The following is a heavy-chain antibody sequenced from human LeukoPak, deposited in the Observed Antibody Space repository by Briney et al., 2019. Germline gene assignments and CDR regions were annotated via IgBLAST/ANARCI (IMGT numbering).Heavy chain of an antibody. V-gene: IGHV3-48*04. CDR1: GFTVSSNY. CDR3: AKDNSGWLLYLFDY. J-gene: IGHJ4*02. Sequence: GGSLRLSCAASGFTVSSNYMTWVRQAPGKGLEWVSHISSSSSTIYYADSVKGRFTISRDNAKNSLYLQMNSLRAEDMALYYCAKDNSGWLLYLFDYWGQGTLVTVSS. D-gene: IGHD3-3*01. CDR2: ISSSSSTI.